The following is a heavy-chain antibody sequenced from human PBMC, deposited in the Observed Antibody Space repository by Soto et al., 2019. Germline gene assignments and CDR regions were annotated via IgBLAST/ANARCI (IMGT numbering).Heavy chain of an antibody. CDR3: AKSLNINWKNWFDL. V-gene: IGHV3-23*01. Sequence: ESGGGLAQPGGSLTLSCAASGFTFSSSDMNWVRQAPGKGLEWVSIISETGGRTYYADSVKGRFTISRDNARSVLYLQMNSLRADDTAVYYCAKSLNINWKNWFDLWGQGTLVTVSS. CDR1: GFTFSSSD. J-gene: IGHJ5*02. CDR2: ISETGGRT. D-gene: IGHD1-1*01.